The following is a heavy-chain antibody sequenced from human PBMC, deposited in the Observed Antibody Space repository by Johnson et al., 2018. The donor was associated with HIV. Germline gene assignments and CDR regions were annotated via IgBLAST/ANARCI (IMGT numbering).Heavy chain of an antibody. Sequence: VQLVESGGGVVRPGGSLRFSCAASGFNVSTNNMNWVRQATGKGLEWVSVTYGGGSTYYADSVKGRINISRDISKNTLYLAMYSLRADDTAVYYCAIANVNWTQGDAFDVCGQGTMVTVAS. CDR3: AIANVNWTQGDAFDV. CDR1: GFNVSTNN. D-gene: IGHD1-1*01. V-gene: IGHV3-66*01. J-gene: IGHJ3*01. CDR2: TYGGGST.